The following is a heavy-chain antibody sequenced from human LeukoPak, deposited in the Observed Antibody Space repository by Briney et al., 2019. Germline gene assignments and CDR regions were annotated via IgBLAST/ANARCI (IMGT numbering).Heavy chain of an antibody. Sequence: ASVKVSCKASGHTFTSYYMHWVRQAPGQGLEWMGIINPSGGSTSYAQKFQGRPTMTRDTSTSTVYMELSSLRSEDTAVYYCAREPSTGNDLDYWGQGTLVTVSS. CDR1: GHTFTSYY. V-gene: IGHV1-46*01. D-gene: IGHD1-1*01. J-gene: IGHJ4*02. CDR2: INPSGGST. CDR3: AREPSTGNDLDY.